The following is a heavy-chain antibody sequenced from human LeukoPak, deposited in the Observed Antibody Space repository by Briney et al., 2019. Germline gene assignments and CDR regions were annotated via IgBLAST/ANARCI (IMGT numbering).Heavy chain of an antibody. CDR2: ISSSSSTI. D-gene: IGHD3-3*01. J-gene: IGHJ4*02. V-gene: IGHV3-48*02. CDR3: ARDFYDFWSGYYSVLGY. Sequence: GGSLRLSCAASGFTLSSYSMNWVRQAPGKGLEWVSYISSSSSTIYYADSVKGRFTISRDNAKNSLYLQMNSLRDEDTAVYYCARDFYDFWSGYYSVLGYWGQGTLVTVSS. CDR1: GFTLSSYS.